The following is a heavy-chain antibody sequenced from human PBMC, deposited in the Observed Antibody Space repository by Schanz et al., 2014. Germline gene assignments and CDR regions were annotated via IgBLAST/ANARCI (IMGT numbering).Heavy chain of an antibody. J-gene: IGHJ6*02. CDR2: MSYDGSIK. D-gene: IGHD2-15*01. CDR1: GFTFSSYA. Sequence: QVQLVESGGGLVQPGGSLRLSCAASGFTFSSYAMSWVRQAPGKGLEWVAAMSYDGSIKYYGDSVKGRFTISRDNAKNTLYLQMNSLRAEDTAVFYCAKGMGYCSGGTCYDYYYYGLDVWGQGTTVTVSS. CDR3: AKGMGYCSGGTCYDYYYYGLDV. V-gene: IGHV3-33*03.